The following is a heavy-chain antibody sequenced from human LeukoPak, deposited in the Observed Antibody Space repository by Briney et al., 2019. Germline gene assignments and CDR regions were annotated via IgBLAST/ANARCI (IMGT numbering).Heavy chain of an antibody. D-gene: IGHD6-13*01. Sequence: GGSLRLSCAASGFTFSTYDMSWVRQAPGKGLEWVSVISNSGGSTYYADSVKGRFTISRDNSKNTLFLRMSSLRAEDTAVYYCAKSRDSSSWYTFDYWGQGTLVTVSS. CDR1: GFTFSTYD. CDR2: ISNSGGST. CDR3: AKSRDSSSWYTFDY. V-gene: IGHV3-23*01. J-gene: IGHJ4*02.